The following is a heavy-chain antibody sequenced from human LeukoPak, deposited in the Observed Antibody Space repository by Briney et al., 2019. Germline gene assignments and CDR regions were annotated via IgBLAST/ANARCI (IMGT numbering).Heavy chain of an antibody. CDR3: AKDQVAAAYSAGGKEFDY. J-gene: IGHJ4*02. D-gene: IGHD6-13*01. CDR1: GFTVSSNY. CDR2: IYSGGST. V-gene: IGHV3-53*01. Sequence: PGGSLRLSCAASGFTVSSNYMSWVRQAPGKGLEWVSVIYSGGSTYYADSAKGRFTISRDNSKNTLYLQMNSLRAEDTAVYYCAKDQVAAAYSAGGKEFDYWGQGTLVTVSS.